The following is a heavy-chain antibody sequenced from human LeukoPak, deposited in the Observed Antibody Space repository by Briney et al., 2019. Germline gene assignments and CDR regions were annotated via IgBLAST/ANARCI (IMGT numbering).Heavy chain of an antibody. CDR3: ARRAATGLVPDY. J-gene: IGHJ4*02. CDR1: GYRFASYW. Sequence: GGSLQISCKGSGYRFASYWIGWVREMPGIGLEWMGFIYPGDSDTRYSPSFQGQVTISADKSISTAYLQWSSLKASDTAMYYCARRAATGLVPDYWGQGTLVTVSS. V-gene: IGHV5-51*01. CDR2: IYPGDSDT. D-gene: IGHD6-19*01.